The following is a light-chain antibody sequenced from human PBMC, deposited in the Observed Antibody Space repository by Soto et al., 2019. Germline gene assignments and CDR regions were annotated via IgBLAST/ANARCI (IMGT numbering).Light chain of an antibody. J-gene: IGKJ4*01. V-gene: IGKV3-15*01. CDR2: RAS. CDR3: HQYNNWPPY. CDR1: QRVSTN. Sequence: ETVMPQSPATLSVSPLERATLSRRASQRVSTNLAWYQQKPGQSPRLLIYRASTRATDIPARFSGSGSGTEFTLTISSLQSEDFAVYYCHQYNNWPPYFGGGT.